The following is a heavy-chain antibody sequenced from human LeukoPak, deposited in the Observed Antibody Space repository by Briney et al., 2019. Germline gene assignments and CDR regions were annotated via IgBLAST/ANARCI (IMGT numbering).Heavy chain of an antibody. D-gene: IGHD5-18*01. J-gene: IGHJ4*02. CDR1: GGSISSYY. CDR2: IYYSGST. V-gene: IGHV4-59*01. Sequence: PSETLSLTCTVSGGSISSYYWSWIRQPPGKGLEWIGYIYYSGSTNYNPSLKSRVTISVDTSKNQFSLKLSSVTAADTAVDYCARVGGYSYGYFDYWGQGTLVTVSS. CDR3: ARVGGYSYGYFDY.